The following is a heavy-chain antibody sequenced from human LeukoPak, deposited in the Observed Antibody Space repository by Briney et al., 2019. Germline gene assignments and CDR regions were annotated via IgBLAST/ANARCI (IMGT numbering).Heavy chain of an antibody. CDR1: GFTFSDYW. V-gene: IGHV3-74*03. Sequence: GGSLRLSCAASGFTFSDYWMHWVRQAPGKGLEWVARIYSDVRRIKYADSVKGRFTISRDNDKSTLYLQMNALRVEDTAVYYCATSPVISRDWGQGTLVTVSS. CDR2: IYSDVRRI. J-gene: IGHJ4*02. D-gene: IGHD2-21*01. CDR3: ATSPVISRD.